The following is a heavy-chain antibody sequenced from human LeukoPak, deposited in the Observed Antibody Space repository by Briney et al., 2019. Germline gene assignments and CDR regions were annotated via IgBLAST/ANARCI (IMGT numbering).Heavy chain of an antibody. Sequence: GGSLRLSCAASGFTFSSYSMTWVRQAPGMGLEWVSSISSSSSYIYYADSVKGRFTISRDNAKNSLYLQMNSLRAEDTAVYYCARLSQMAYFDYWGQGTLVTVSS. D-gene: IGHD5-24*01. CDR2: ISSSSSYI. V-gene: IGHV3-21*01. CDR1: GFTFSSYS. J-gene: IGHJ4*02. CDR3: ARLSQMAYFDY.